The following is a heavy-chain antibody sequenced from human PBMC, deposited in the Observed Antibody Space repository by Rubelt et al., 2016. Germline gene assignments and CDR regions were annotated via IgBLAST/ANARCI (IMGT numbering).Heavy chain of an antibody. CDR3: ARGQVPAAIGTFWFDP. Sequence: ENEDSGSTYYNPSLKSRVTISVDTSKNQFSLKLSSVTAADTAVYYCARGQVPAAIGTFWFDPWGQGTLVTVSS. CDR2: NEDSGST. V-gene: IGHV4-34*01. J-gene: IGHJ5*02. D-gene: IGHD2-2*02.